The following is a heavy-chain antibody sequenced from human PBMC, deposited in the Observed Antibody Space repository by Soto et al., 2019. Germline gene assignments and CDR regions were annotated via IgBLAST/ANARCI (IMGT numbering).Heavy chain of an antibody. Sequence: QLQLQESGPGLVKPSETLSLTCTVSGGSITSSSYYWGWIRQAPGKGLEWIGTIDYRGITYYNPSLKSRVTISADTSKNQFSLTLRSVTAADTAIYFCASPAGADYTFDYWGQGTLVTVSS. CDR1: GGSITSSSYY. CDR2: IDYRGIT. V-gene: IGHV4-39*01. J-gene: IGHJ4*02. CDR3: ASPAGADYTFDY. D-gene: IGHD4-4*01.